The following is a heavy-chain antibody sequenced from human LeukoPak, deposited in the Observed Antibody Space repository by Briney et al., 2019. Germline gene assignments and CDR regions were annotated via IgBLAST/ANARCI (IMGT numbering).Heavy chain of an antibody. CDR3: AKRYCSGGSCYHRYFDY. V-gene: IGHV3-23*01. D-gene: IGHD2-15*01. CDR1: GFTFSTSS. Sequence: GGSLRLSCAASGFTFSTSSMSWVRHPPGRGMGWVSLFSGSSGRTYYADSVKGRFTISRDNSKNTLYLHMNSLRAEDTAIYYCAKRYCSGGSCYHRYFDYWGQGTLVTVSS. CDR2: FSGSSGRT. J-gene: IGHJ4*02.